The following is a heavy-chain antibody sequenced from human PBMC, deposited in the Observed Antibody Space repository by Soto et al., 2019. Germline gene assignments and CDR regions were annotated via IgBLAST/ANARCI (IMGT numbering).Heavy chain of an antibody. CDR1: GGTFNSHT. D-gene: IGHD3-22*01. Sequence: QVQLVQSGAEVKEPGSSLKVSCKASGGTFNSHTISWVRLAPGQGLEWMGRTIPILGITNYAQNFQGILTLTADTSTRTASMELSSLRSEDTAVYYCAISTYDNKFYYYGMDVWGQGTTVTVSS. CDR2: TIPILGIT. J-gene: IGHJ6*02. V-gene: IGHV1-69*02. CDR3: AISTYDNKFYYYGMDV.